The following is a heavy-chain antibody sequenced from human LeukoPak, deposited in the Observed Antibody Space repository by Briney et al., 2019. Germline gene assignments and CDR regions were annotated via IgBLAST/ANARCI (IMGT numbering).Heavy chain of an antibody. J-gene: IGHJ4*02. CDR1: GGSFSGYY. V-gene: IGHV4-34*01. CDR3: ARAHKTDIVVVPAPFDY. D-gene: IGHD2-2*01. CDR2: INHSGST. Sequence: SETLSLTGAVYGGSFSGYYWSWIRQPPGKGLEWIGEINHSGSTNYSPSLKSRVTISVDTSKNQFSLKLSSVTAADTAVCYCARAHKTDIVVVPAPFDYWGQGTLVTVSS.